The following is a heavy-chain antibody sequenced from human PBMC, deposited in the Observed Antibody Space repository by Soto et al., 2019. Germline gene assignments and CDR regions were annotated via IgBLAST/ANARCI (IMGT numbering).Heavy chain of an antibody. CDR1: GGSISNAAYY. D-gene: IGHD7-27*01. J-gene: IGHJ6*02. CDR2: ISYTGRT. CDR3: AREWGLLPYYVMNV. V-gene: IGHV4-61*03. Sequence: SETLSLTCTVSGGSISNAAYYWTWLRQPPGKGLEWIGYISYTGRTKYNPSLQSRVTISVDTSKNDFSLNLSSVTAADTAVYFCAREWGLLPYYVMNVWGHGTAVTVSS.